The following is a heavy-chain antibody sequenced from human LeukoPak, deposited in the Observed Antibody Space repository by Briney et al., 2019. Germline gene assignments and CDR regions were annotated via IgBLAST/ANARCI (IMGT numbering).Heavy chain of an antibody. D-gene: IGHD3-22*01. CDR1: GYTFTNYG. J-gene: IGHJ6*03. CDR3: ARAAPHRDSSGYKIYYYMDV. Sequence: ASVKVSCKTAGYTFTNYGISWVRQAPGQGLEWMGWISTYNGNTNYAQKLRGRVTVTTDTSTSTAFMELRSLRSDDTAVYYCARAAPHRDSSGYKIYYYMDVWGKGTTVTVS. CDR2: ISTYNGNT. V-gene: IGHV1-18*01.